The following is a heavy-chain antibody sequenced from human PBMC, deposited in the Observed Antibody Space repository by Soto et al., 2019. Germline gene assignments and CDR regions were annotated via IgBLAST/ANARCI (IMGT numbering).Heavy chain of an antibody. D-gene: IGHD3-3*01. V-gene: IGHV2-5*02. J-gene: IGHJ4*03. CDR2: IFWDDDK. Sequence: GLTLVCATQPLRLTCHFSGFSLNTRGGGVGWIRQPPGKALEWLARIFWDDDKRYSPSLKNRLTITKDTSKNQVVLKMTNMDPVDTATYYCVHSPRPYYDFCSGLNDVIDIWGQGTLVTVSS. CDR3: VHSPRPYYDFCSGLNDVIDI. CDR1: GFSLNTRGGG.